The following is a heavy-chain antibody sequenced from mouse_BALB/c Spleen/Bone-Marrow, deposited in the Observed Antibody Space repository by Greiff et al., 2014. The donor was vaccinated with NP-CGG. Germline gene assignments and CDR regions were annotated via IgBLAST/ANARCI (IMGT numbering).Heavy chain of an antibody. J-gene: IGHJ4*01. D-gene: IGHD1-2*01. V-gene: IGHV2-9*02. CDR3: ARITTATGAMDY. Sequence: QVQLQQPGPGLVAPSQSLSITCTVSGFSLTNYGVHWVRQPPGKGLEWLGVIWADGSTNYNSALMSRLSIIKDNSKSQVFFKMNSLQTDDTAMYYCARITTATGAMDYWGQGTSVTVSS. CDR1: GFSLTNYG. CDR2: IWADGST.